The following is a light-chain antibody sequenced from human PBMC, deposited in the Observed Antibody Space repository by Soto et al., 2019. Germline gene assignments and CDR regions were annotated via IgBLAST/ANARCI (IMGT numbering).Light chain of an antibody. Sequence: VTKWPCCLSLPPRHRATLSCRVSQTVRNNYLAWYQQKPGQAPRLLIYGASSRATGIPDRFRGSGSGTDFTLTISSLEPEDFAVYYCQQFSRYPLTFGGGTKVDIK. V-gene: IGKV3-20*01. J-gene: IGKJ4*01. CDR3: QQFSRYPLT. CDR1: QTVRNNY. CDR2: GAS.